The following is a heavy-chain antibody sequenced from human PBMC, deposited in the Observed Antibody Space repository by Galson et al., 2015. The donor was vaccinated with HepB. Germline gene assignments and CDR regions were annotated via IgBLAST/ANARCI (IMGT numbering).Heavy chain of an antibody. J-gene: IGHJ4*02. CDR1: GGSISSSSYY. D-gene: IGHD1-14*01. V-gene: IGHV4-39*02. Sequence: SETLSLTCSVSGGSISSSSYYWGWIRQPPGKGLEWIGSIYYSGNTYYNPSLKSRVTISVDTSKNQFSLKLSSVTAADTAVYYCATDSNLRYFDYWGQGTLVTVSS. CDR2: IYYSGNT. CDR3: ATDSNLRYFDY.